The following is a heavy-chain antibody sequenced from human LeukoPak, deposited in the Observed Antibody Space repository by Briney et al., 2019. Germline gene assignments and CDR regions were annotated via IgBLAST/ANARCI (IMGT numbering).Heavy chain of an antibody. J-gene: IGHJ4*02. CDR2: ISYDGSNK. D-gene: IGHD2-15*01. CDR3: AKAWSVVVAFSTFDY. Sequence: GRSLRLSCAASGFTFSSYGMHWVRQAPGKGLEWVAVISYDGSNKYYADSVKGRFTISRDNSKNTLYLQMNSLRGEDTAVYYCAKAWSVVVAFSTFDYWGQGTLVTVSS. CDR1: GFTFSSYG. V-gene: IGHV3-30*18.